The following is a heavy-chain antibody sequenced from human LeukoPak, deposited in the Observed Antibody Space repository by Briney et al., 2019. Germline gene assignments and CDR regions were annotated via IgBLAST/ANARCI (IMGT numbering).Heavy chain of an antibody. V-gene: IGHV3-33*08. CDR2: IWYDGSNK. CDR1: GFTFSDYY. CDR3: AREGRSHPPEVDY. J-gene: IGHJ4*02. D-gene: IGHD2-15*01. Sequence: GGSLRLSCAASGFTFSDYYMTWIRQAPGKGLEWVAVIWYDGSNKYYADSVKGRFTISRDNSKNTLYLQMNSLRAEDTAVYYCAREGRSHPPEVDYWGQGTLVTVSS.